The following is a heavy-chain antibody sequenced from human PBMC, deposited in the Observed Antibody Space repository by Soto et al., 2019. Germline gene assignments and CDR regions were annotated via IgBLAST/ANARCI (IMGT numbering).Heavy chain of an antibody. CDR1: GFTFSTYS. J-gene: IGHJ5*02. D-gene: IGHD2-15*01. V-gene: IGHV3-48*02. Sequence: EVQLVESGGGLVQPGGSLRLSCAASGFTFSTYSMNWVRQAPGKGLEWVSYISSSSSGIYYADSVKGRFTISRDNAKNSLYLQKNSLRDEDTAVYYCARGARDGYSTNWFDPWGQGTLVTVSS. CDR2: ISSSSSGI. CDR3: ARGARDGYSTNWFDP.